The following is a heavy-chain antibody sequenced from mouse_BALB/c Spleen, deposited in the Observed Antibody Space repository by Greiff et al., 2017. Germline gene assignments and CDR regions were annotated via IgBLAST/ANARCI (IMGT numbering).Heavy chain of an antibody. D-gene: IGHD2-1*01. Sequence: VQLKQSGAELVRSGASVKLSCTASGFNIKDYYMHWVKQRPEQGLEWIGWIDPENGDTEYAPKFQGKATMTADTSSNTAYLQLSSLTSEDTAVYYCRGNYATYYFDYWGQGTTLTVSS. CDR1: GFNIKDYY. J-gene: IGHJ2*01. V-gene: IGHV14-4*02. CDR2: IDPENGDT. CDR3: RGNYATYYFDY.